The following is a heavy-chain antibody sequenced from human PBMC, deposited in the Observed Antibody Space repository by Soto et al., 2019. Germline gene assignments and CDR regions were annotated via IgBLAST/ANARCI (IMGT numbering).Heavy chain of an antibody. D-gene: IGHD3-3*01. CDR1: GFTFSSYA. J-gene: IGHJ6*02. V-gene: IGHV3-23*01. CDR2: LSGSDDST. CDR3: AIGSGYYPGGANMAV. Sequence: PGGSLILSCAASGFTFSSYAMNWVRQAPGKGLEWVSALSGSDDSTYYADPVKGRFTISRDNSKNTLFLQMNSLRAEDTAVYYCAIGSGYYPGGANMAVWGQGTTVTLSS.